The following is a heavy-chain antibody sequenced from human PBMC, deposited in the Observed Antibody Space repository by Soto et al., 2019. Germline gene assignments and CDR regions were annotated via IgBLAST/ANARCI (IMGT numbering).Heavy chain of an antibody. D-gene: IGHD3-10*01. J-gene: IGHJ5*02. Sequence: GGSLRLSCAASGFTVSSNYMSWVRQAPGKGLEWVSVIYSGGSTYYADSVKGRFTISRHNSKNTLYLQMNSLRAEDTAVYYCAILRAPSGYYGSGSYSLFDPWGQGTLVTVSS. CDR1: GFTVSSNY. V-gene: IGHV3-53*04. CDR2: IYSGGST. CDR3: AILRAPSGYYGSGSYSLFDP.